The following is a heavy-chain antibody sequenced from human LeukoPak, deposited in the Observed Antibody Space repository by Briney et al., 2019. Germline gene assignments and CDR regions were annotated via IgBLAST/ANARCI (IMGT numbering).Heavy chain of an antibody. J-gene: IGHJ4*02. Sequence: GGSLRLSCAASGFSFSSYWMHWVRQAPGKGLVWVSRISSDGSIINYADSVKGRYTISRDNSKNTLYLQMNSLRAEDTAVYYCAKLVVIHNQPNDYWGQGTLVTVSS. CDR2: ISSDGSII. D-gene: IGHD3-22*01. CDR3: AKLVVIHNQPNDY. CDR1: GFSFSSYW. V-gene: IGHV3-74*01.